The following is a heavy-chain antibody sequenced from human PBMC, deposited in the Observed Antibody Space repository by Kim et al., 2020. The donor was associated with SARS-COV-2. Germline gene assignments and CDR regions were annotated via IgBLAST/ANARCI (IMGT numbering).Heavy chain of an antibody. V-gene: IGHV3-23*01. J-gene: IGHJ6*02. CDR3: AKGRGVSGSPTSYYYGMDV. Sequence: GGSLRLSCAASGFTFRSYAMSWVRQAPGKGLEWVSATSGSDGRDSSTYYADSVKGRFTISRADSKNTLYLQMNSLRAEDTAIYYCAKGRGVSGSPTSYYYGMDVWGRGTTVTVSS. D-gene: IGHD3-10*01. CDR2: TSGSDGRDSST. CDR1: GFTFRSYA.